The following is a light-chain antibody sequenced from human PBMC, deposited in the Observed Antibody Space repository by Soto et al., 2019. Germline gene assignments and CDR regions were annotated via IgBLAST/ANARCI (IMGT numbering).Light chain of an antibody. J-gene: IGKJ5*01. CDR3: QQYGTSEII. V-gene: IGKV3-20*01. Sequence: EFVLTQSPGTLSLSPGEIATLSCRASQSLANSFISWYQQKPGQAPRLLIYDTSSRASGIPDRFSGSGSGTDFTLTISRLETEDFAVFYCQQYGTSEIIFGQGTRLEIK. CDR1: QSLANSF. CDR2: DTS.